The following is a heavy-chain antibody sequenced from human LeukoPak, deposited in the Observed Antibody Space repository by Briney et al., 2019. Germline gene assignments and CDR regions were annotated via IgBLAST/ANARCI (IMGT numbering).Heavy chain of an antibody. D-gene: IGHD5-18*01. CDR1: GGSFSGYY. CDR3: GRSVIYSYGFSSPPYFVDY. V-gene: IGHV4-34*01. Sequence: PSETLSLTCAVYGGSFSGYYWSWIRQPPGKGLEWIGEINHSGSTNYNPFLKSRVTISVDTSKNQFSLKLSSVPAADTAVYYCGRSVIYSYGFSSPPYFVDYWGRGTLVTVSS. CDR2: INHSGST. J-gene: IGHJ4*02.